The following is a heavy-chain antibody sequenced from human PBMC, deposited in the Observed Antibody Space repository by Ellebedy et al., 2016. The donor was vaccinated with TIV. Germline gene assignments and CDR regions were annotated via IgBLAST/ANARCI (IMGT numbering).Heavy chain of an antibody. CDR1: GYSFASYW. J-gene: IGHJ3*02. D-gene: IGHD3-16*01. Sequence: KFSCKGSGYSFASYWIAWVRQMHGKGLEGMGNGYPGDSDTSYSPSFQGQFTFSADTSISTTYLQWSTLKASDTAMYYCARQSQGGGESGVFDIWGQGTMVTVSS. CDR2: GYPGDSDT. CDR3: ARQSQGGGESGVFDI. V-gene: IGHV5-51*01.